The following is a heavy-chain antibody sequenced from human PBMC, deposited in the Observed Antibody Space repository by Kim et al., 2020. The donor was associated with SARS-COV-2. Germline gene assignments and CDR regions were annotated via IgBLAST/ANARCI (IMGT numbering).Heavy chain of an antibody. V-gene: IGHV3-30*18. Sequence: GGSLRLSCAASEFTFSNYCMHWVRQAPGKGLEWVAGISYDGSNKYYADSVKGRFTISRDNSKNTLYLQMNSLRAEDTAVYYCAKDSAKSCSGGSCNVGDYCGQGTLVAVSS. CDR1: EFTFSNYC. D-gene: IGHD2-15*01. J-gene: IGHJ4*02. CDR2: ISYDGSNK. CDR3: AKDSAKSCSGGSCNVGDY.